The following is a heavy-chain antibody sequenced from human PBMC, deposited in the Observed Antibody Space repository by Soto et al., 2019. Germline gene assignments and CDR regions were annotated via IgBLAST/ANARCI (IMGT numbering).Heavy chain of an antibody. D-gene: IGHD2-2*01. J-gene: IGHJ4*02. CDR2: INQDGSEK. CDR1: GFTFRSNW. CDR3: SPALNF. V-gene: IGHV3-7*01. Sequence: LRLSCAASGFTFRSNWMDRVRQAPGKGLEWVANINQDGSEKHYIDSVKGRFTISRDNAKNSLYLQMNSLTAEDSALYYCSPALNFWGQGTLVTVSS.